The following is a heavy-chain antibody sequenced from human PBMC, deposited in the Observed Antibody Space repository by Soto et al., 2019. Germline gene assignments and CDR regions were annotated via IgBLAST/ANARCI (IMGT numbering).Heavy chain of an antibody. J-gene: IGHJ5*01. Sequence: SVKVSCKASGGTFKNYAVNWVRQVPGQGLEWMGSIIPMFDTPHYGETFRGRVTITADDSTSTVYMELSSLRSDDTAVYYCARERGFSYSLGRGHPFDSWGQGTLVTVSS. V-gene: IGHV1-69*13. CDR1: GGTFKNYA. D-gene: IGHD3-10*01. CDR2: IIPMFDTP. CDR3: ARERGFSYSLGRGHPFDS.